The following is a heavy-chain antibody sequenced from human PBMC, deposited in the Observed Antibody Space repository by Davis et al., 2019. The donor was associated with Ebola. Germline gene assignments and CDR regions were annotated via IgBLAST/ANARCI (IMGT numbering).Heavy chain of an antibody. CDR1: GFTFSSYA. V-gene: IGHV3-30-3*01. CDR3: ASLAGFAFDI. D-gene: IGHD3-10*01. CDR2: ISYDGSNK. J-gene: IGHJ3*02. Sequence: GESLKISCAASGFTFSSYAMHWVRQAPGKGLEWVAVISYDGSNKYYADSVKGRFTISRDNSKNTLYLQMNSLRAEDTAVYYCASLAGFAFDIWGQGTMVTVSS.